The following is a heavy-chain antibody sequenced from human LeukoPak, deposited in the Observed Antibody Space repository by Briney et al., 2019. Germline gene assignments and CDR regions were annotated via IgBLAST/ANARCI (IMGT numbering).Heavy chain of an antibody. CDR1: GGSISSGSYY. Sequence: PSQTLSLTCTVSGGSISSGSYYWSWIRQPAGKGLEWIGRIYTSGSTNYNPSLKSRVTISVDTSKNQFSLKLSSVTAADTAVYYCARQFSSGWYAGYWGQGTLVTVSS. CDR3: ARQFSSGWYAGY. CDR2: IYTSGST. D-gene: IGHD6-19*01. J-gene: IGHJ4*02. V-gene: IGHV4-61*02.